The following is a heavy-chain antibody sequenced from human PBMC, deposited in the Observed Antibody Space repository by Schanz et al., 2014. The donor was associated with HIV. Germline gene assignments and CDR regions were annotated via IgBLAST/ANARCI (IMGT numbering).Heavy chain of an antibody. CDR3: ARGRIGMCF. CDR1: GFTFNYYG. Sequence: QVQLVESGGGVVQPGRSLRLSCAASGFTFNYYGKQWARQAPGKGLEWVAVISYDGSNRYYSDSVKGRFTISRDNSNNTLYLQMNSLTVDDTAVYYCARGRIGMCFLAPGTTVTVSS. J-gene: IGHJ6*02. CDR2: ISYDGSNR. V-gene: IGHV3-30*03.